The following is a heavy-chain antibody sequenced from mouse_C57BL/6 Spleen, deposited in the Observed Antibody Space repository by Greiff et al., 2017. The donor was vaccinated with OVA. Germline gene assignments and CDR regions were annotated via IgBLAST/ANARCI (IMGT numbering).Heavy chain of an antibody. V-gene: IGHV1-64*01. D-gene: IGHD2-14*01. J-gene: IGHJ4*01. CDR1: GYTFTSYW. CDR2: IHPNSGST. CDR3: ARDRDAMDY. Sequence: QVQLKQPGAELVKPGASVKLSCKASGYTFTSYWMHWVKQRPGQGLEWIGMIHPNSGSTNYNEKFKSKATLTVDKSYRTAYMQLSSLTSEDSAVYYCARDRDAMDYWGQGTSVTVSS.